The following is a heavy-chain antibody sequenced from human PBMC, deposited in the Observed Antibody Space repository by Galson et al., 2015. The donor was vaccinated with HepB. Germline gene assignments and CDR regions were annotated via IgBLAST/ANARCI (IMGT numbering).Heavy chain of an antibody. V-gene: IGHV3-30*03. D-gene: IGHD2-2*01. J-gene: IGHJ4*02. CDR2: ISYDGTNK. Sequence: SLRLSCAASGYSFSSCGMNWVRQAPGQGLEWVALISYDGTNKYYADSVQGLFTITRDNSKNTLFLEMNSLTTDDTAVYYCARPPHWSVGAPYFDYWGQGTLVTVSS. CDR1: GYSFSSCG. CDR3: ARPPHWSVGAPYFDY.